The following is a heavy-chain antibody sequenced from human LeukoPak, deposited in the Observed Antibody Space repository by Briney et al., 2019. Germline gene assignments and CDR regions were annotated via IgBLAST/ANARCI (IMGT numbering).Heavy chain of an antibody. D-gene: IGHD2-2*01. CDR3: ARRQGCSSTSCPPDY. CDR1: GYRFTNYW. J-gene: IGHJ4*02. V-gene: IGHV5-51*01. CDR2: IYPGDSDT. Sequence: GESLKISCKGSGYRFTNYWIGWVRQMPGKGLEWMGIIYPGDSDTRYSPSFQGQVTTSADKSISTAYLQWSSLKASDTAMYYCARRQGCSSTSCPPDYWGQGTLVTVSP.